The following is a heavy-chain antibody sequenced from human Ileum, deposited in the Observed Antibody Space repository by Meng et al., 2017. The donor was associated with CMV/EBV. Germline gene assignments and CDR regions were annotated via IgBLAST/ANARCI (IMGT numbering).Heavy chain of an antibody. J-gene: IGHJ6*02. D-gene: IGHD2-2*01. CDR3: AREARYSGDSGTSSAMDV. CDR2: INSGGGII. CDR1: GFTFSDYY. V-gene: IGHV3-11*04. Sequence: GGSLRLSCAISGFTFSDYYTRWIRQAPGMVREWVAYINSGGGIIYAVSVKGRFTISRDNAKTSLYLQMNSLRGEDTAVYYCAREARYSGDSGTSSAMDVWGQGTTVTVSS.